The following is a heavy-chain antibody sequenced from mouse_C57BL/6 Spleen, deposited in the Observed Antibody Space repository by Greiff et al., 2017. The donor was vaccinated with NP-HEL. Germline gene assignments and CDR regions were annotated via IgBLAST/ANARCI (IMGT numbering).Heavy chain of an antibody. Sequence: QVQLQQSGAELMKPGASVKLSCKATGYTFTGYWIEWVKQRPGHGLEWIGEILPGSGSTNYIEKFKGKATFTADTSSNTAYMQLGSLTTEDSAIYYCARGSWSNYRGDYWGQGTTLTVSS. V-gene: IGHV1-9*01. CDR1: GYTFTGYW. J-gene: IGHJ2*01. CDR3: ARGSWSNYRGDY. CDR2: ILPGSGST. D-gene: IGHD2-5*01.